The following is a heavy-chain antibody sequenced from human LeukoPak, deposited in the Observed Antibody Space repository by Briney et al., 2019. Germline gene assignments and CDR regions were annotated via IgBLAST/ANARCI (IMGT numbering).Heavy chain of an antibody. J-gene: IGHJ6*03. Sequence: GASVKVSCKASGYTFTGHYMHWVRQAPGQGLEWMGWISPNSGDTDYAQRFQGRVTMTRDTSISTAYMELSRLRSDDTAVYFCARAAIAGAGDYHYHYMDVWGKGTTVTVSS. CDR3: ARAAIAGAGDYHYHYMDV. D-gene: IGHD6-19*01. CDR1: GYTFTGHY. V-gene: IGHV1-2*02. CDR2: ISPNSGDT.